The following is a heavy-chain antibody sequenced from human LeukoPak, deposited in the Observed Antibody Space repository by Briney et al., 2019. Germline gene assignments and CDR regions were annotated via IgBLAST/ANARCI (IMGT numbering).Heavy chain of an antibody. J-gene: IGHJ4*02. Sequence: ASVKVSCKASGYTLTEYYIHWVRQAPGQGLEWMGWINPDSGGTKYAQKFQGRVTMTSDTSISTAYMELTRLRSDDTAVYYCARDRGSSWYVDYWGQGTLVTVSS. V-gene: IGHV1-2*02. CDR1: GYTLTEYY. CDR3: ARDRGSSWYVDY. CDR2: INPDSGGT. D-gene: IGHD6-13*01.